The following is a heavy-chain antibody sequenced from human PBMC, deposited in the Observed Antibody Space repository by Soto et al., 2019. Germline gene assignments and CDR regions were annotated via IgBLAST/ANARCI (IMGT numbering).Heavy chain of an antibody. D-gene: IGHD6-13*01. Sequence: ASVKVSCKASGGTFSSYAISWVRQAPGQGLEWMGGIIPIYGTANYAQKLQGRVTMTADESTSTAYMELRSLRSDDTAVYYCARDRQLAPFDYWGQGTLVTVSS. CDR3: ARDRQLAPFDY. J-gene: IGHJ4*02. V-gene: IGHV1-69*13. CDR2: IIPIYGTA. CDR1: GGTFSSYA.